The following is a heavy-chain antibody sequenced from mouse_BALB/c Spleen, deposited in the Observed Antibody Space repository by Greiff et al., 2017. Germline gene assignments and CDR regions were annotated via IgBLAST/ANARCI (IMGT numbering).Heavy chain of an antibody. D-gene: IGHD1-2*01. Sequence: QVQLKQSGAELVRPGTSVKVSCKASGYAFTNYLIEWVKQRPGQGLEWIGVINPGSGGTNYNEKFKGKATLTAVKSSSTAYMQLSSLTSDDSAVYFCARGDYGYEGFDYWGQGTTLTVSS. J-gene: IGHJ2*01. CDR2: INPGSGGT. CDR3: ARGDYGYEGFDY. V-gene: IGHV1-54*03. CDR1: GYAFTNYL.